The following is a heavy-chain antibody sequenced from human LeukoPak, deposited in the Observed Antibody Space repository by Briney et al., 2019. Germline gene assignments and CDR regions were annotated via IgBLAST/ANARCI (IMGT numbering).Heavy chain of an antibody. CDR2: INHSGST. Sequence: SETLSLTCAVYGGSFSGYYWSWIRQPPGKGLEWIGEINHSGSTNYNPSLKSRVTISIDTSKNQFSLKLSSVTAADTAVYYCARDETVISGESHAYYYYYMDVWGKGTTVTVSS. CDR3: ARDETVISGESHAYYYYYMDV. V-gene: IGHV4-34*01. CDR1: GGSFSGYY. D-gene: IGHD4-23*01. J-gene: IGHJ6*03.